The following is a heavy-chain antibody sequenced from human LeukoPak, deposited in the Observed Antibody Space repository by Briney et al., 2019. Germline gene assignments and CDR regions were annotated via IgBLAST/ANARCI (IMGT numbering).Heavy chain of an antibody. CDR1: GFTFSSYA. D-gene: IGHD6-19*01. Sequence: GGSLRLSCAASGFTFSSYAMSWVRQAPGKGLEGVSAISGSGGSTYYADSVKGRFTISRDNSKNTLYLQMNSLRAEDTAVYYCAKSREWLVLGSIDYWGQGTLVTVSS. V-gene: IGHV3-23*01. J-gene: IGHJ4*02. CDR3: AKSREWLVLGSIDY. CDR2: ISGSGGST.